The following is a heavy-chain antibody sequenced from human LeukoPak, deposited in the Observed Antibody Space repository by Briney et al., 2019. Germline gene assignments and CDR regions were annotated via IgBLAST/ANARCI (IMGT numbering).Heavy chain of an antibody. CDR3: ANFPAGGVRMTVPLRY. V-gene: IGHV3-23*01. CDR1: GFTFSSYA. J-gene: IGHJ4*02. Sequence: KPGGSLRLSCAASGFTFSSYAMSWVRQAPGKGLEWVSAISGSGGSTYYADSVKGRFTISRDNSKNTLYLQMNSLRAEDTAVYYCANFPAGGVRMTVPLRYWGQGTLVTVSS. CDR2: ISGSGGST. D-gene: IGHD2-21*02.